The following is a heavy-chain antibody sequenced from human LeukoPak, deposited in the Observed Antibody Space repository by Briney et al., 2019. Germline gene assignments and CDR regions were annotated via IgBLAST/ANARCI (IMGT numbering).Heavy chain of an antibody. CDR1: GLTFSSYS. Sequence: PGGSLRLSCAASGLTFSSYSMNWVRQAPGKGLEWVSSISSSSSYIYYADSVKGRFTISRDNAKNSLYLQMNSLRAEDMAVYYCAKPSSEWDPWEAFDIWGQGTMVTVSS. J-gene: IGHJ3*02. CDR3: AKPSSEWDPWEAFDI. CDR2: ISSSSSYI. V-gene: IGHV3-21*01. D-gene: IGHD1-26*01.